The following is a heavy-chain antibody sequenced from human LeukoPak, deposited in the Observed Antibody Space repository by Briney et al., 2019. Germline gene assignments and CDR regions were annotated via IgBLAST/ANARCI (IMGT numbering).Heavy chain of an antibody. V-gene: IGHV3-30*03. J-gene: IGHJ4*02. D-gene: IGHD3-22*01. CDR2: ISYDGSNK. CDR3: ARALISDSSGYYRYPSYYFDY. CDR1: GFTFTNYW. Sequence: GGSLRLSRAASGFTFTNYWMSWVRQAPGKGLEWVAVISYDGSNKYYADSVKGRFTISRDNSKNTLYLQMNSLRAEDTAVYYCARALISDSSGYYRYPSYYFDYWGQGTLVTVSS.